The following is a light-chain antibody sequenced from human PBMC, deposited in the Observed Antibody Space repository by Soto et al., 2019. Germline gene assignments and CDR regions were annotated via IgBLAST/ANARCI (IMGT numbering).Light chain of an antibody. V-gene: IGLV7-43*01. CDR3: LMYFGGAWV. CDR1: IGPVTSGYY. Sequence: QTVVTQEPSLTVSPGGTVTLTCASSIGPVTSGYYPSWFQQKLGQPPRALIHSATNKHSWTPARFSGSLLGGKAALTLPGVQPEDEADYYCLMYFGGAWVFGGGTKLTVL. CDR2: SAT. J-gene: IGLJ3*02.